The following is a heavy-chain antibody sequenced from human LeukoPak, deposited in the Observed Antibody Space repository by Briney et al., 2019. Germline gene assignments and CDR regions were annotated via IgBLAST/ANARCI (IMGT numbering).Heavy chain of an antibody. CDR2: IWYDGSNK. J-gene: IGHJ3*02. CDR3: AREASSGLGAFDI. V-gene: IGHV3-33*01. Sequence: PGGSLRLSCAASGFTFSSYGMHWVRQAPGKGLEWVAVIWYDGSNKYYADSVKGRFTTSRDNSKNTLYLQMNSLRAEDAAVYFCAREASSGLGAFDIWGQGTMVTVSS. D-gene: IGHD3-22*01. CDR1: GFTFSSYG.